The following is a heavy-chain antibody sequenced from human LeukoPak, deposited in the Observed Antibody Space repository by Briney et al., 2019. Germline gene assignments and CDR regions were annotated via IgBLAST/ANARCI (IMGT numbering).Heavy chain of an antibody. V-gene: IGHV1-46*01. D-gene: IGHD2-21*02. CDR1: GYTFTSYY. Sequence: VSVKVSCKASGYTFTSYYMHWVRQAPGQGLEWMGIINPSGYGTNYAQKFQGRVTMTRDMSTSTVYMELSGLRSEDTAVYYCARDVLAFCGGDCPLDYWGQGTLVTVSS. CDR3: ARDVLAFCGGDCPLDY. J-gene: IGHJ4*02. CDR2: INPSGYGT.